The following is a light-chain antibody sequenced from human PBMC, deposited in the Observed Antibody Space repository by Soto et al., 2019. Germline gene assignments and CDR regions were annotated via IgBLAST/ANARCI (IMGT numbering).Light chain of an antibody. CDR3: CLYVGGRKYV. Sequence: QSALTQPASVSGSPGQSITISCTGTVGLVSWYQQHPGKVPKLIIYDDTKRPSGVSSRFSGSKSGNTASLTISGLQTEDEADYYCCLYVGGRKYVFGTGTKGTVL. CDR2: DDT. V-gene: IGLV2-23*01. J-gene: IGLJ1*01. CDR1: VGL.